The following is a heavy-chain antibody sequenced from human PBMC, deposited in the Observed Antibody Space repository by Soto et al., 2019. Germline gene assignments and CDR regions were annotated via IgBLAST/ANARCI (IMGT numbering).Heavy chain of an antibody. CDR1: GGSLSSSTW. CDR3: VHHGGDPYYHDF. V-gene: IGHV4-4*02. CDR2: IFYSGST. Sequence: SLTCAVSGGSLSSSTWWSWVRQPPGKALEWLGEIFYSGSTKYNPSLNSRVTISADQSKKHLSLRLSSVTAADTALYYCVHHGGDPYYHDFWGQGSLVTVSS. D-gene: IGHD4-17*01. J-gene: IGHJ4*01.